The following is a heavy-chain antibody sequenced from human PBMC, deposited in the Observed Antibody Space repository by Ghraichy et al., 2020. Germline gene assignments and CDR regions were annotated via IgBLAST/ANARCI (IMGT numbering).Heavy chain of an antibody. J-gene: IGHJ4*02. CDR3: VRRLYGGNDY. V-gene: IGHV4-59*08. D-gene: IGHD4-23*01. CDR1: GGSISSYY. CDR2: IYYSGST. Sequence: SETLSLTCTVSGGSISSYYWSWIRQPPGKGLEWIGYIYYSGSTNYNPSLKSRVTISVDTSKNQFSLKLSSVTAADTAVYYCVRRLYGGNDYWGQGTLVTVSS.